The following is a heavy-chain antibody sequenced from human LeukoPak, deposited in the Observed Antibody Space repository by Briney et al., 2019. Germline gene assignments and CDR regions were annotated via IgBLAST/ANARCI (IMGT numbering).Heavy chain of an antibody. CDR1: GGSISSSSYY. CDR2: IYYSGST. V-gene: IGHV4-39*07. CDR3: ARDTAMGDDAFDI. Sequence: SETLSLTCTVSGGSISSSSYYWGWIRQPPGKGLEWIGSIYYSGSTYYNPSLKSRATISVDTSKNQFSLKLSSVTAADTAVYYCARDTAMGDDAFDIWGQGTMVTVSS. J-gene: IGHJ3*02. D-gene: IGHD5-18*01.